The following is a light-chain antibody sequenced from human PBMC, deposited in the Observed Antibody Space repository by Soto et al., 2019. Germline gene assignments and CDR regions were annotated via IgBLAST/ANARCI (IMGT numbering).Light chain of an antibody. V-gene: IGKV1-39*01. J-gene: IGKJ5*01. CDR1: QSISNY. Sequence: DIQMTQSPSSLSASVGDRVTITCRASQSISNYLNWYQQKPGKAPKLLIYAASSLQSGVPSRFSGSGSGTDFTLTISTLQPEDFATYYCKKSYSTPPIPFAKGTRLEIK. CDR3: KKSYSTPPIP. CDR2: AAS.